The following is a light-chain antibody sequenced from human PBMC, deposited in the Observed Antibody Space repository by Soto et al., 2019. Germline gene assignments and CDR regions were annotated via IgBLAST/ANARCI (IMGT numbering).Light chain of an antibody. V-gene: IGKV1-12*01. Sequence: DIQMTQSPSSVSASVGDRVTITCRASQRISSWLAWYQQKPGKAPKLLIYAVSSLQSGVPSRFSGSGSGTDFTLTISRLEAEDFAVYHCQQYGDSITFGGGTKV. CDR1: QRISSW. CDR2: AVS. J-gene: IGKJ4*01. CDR3: QQYGDSIT.